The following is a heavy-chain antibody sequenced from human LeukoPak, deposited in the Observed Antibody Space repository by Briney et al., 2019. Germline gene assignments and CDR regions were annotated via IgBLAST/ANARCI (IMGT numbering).Heavy chain of an antibody. D-gene: IGHD4-17*01. J-gene: IGHJ5*02. CDR2: IDHSGNS. V-gene: IGHV4-34*01. CDR3: ARSPQGTATTANWLDP. Sequence: SETLSLTCAVTGVSFSDSYWSWVRQPPGKGLEWVGEIDHSGNSKYNASLKSRVSISVDTSTNQFSLRMTSVTAADTAVYYCARSPQGTATTANWLDPWGQGTLVTVSS. CDR1: GVSFSDSY.